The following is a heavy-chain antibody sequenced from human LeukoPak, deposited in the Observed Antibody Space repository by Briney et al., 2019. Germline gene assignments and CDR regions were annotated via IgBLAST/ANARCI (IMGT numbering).Heavy chain of an antibody. CDR2: MNPNSGNT. Sequence: ASVKVSCKASGYTFTSYDINWVRQATGQGLEWMGWMNPNSGNTGYAQKLQGRVTMTTDTSTSTAYMELRSLRSDDTAVYYCAREDNIAAAGLDYWGQGTLVTVSS. D-gene: IGHD6-13*01. V-gene: IGHV1-8*02. CDR3: AREDNIAAAGLDY. J-gene: IGHJ4*02. CDR1: GYTFTSYD.